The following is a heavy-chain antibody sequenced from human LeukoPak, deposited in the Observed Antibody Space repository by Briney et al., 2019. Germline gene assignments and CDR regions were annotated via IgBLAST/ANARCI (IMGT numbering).Heavy chain of an antibody. CDR1: GFTFSSYA. D-gene: IGHD2-2*01. Sequence: GGSLRLSCAASGFTFSSYAMSWVRQAPGKGLEWVSTISGSGGSTYYADSVKGRFTISRDDSKNTLYLQMNSLRAEDTAVYYCAKDPGEYCSSSSCLDYWGQGALVTVSS. CDR3: AKDPGEYCSSSSCLDY. J-gene: IGHJ4*02. V-gene: IGHV3-23*01. CDR2: ISGSGGST.